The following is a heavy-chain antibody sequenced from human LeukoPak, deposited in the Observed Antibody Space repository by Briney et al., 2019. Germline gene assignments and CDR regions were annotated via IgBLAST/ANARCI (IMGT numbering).Heavy chain of an antibody. J-gene: IGHJ4*02. D-gene: IGHD4-23*01. CDR2: IYYTGST. CDR1: GGSISSYY. Sequence: PSETLCLTCTVSGGSISSYYWSWIRQPPGKGLEWIGYIYYTGSTSYNPSLKSRVTISVDTSKNQFSLKLRSVTAADTAVYYCARVGFGNTPHPIDYWGQGTLVTVSS. CDR3: ARVGFGNTPHPIDY. V-gene: IGHV4-59*01.